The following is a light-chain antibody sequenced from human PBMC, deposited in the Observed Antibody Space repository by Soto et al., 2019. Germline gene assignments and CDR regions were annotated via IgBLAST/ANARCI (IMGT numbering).Light chain of an antibody. CDR1: QSVSRY. V-gene: IGKV3-11*01. J-gene: IGKJ4*01. CDR3: HQRSSWPPT. CDR2: DAS. Sequence: EIVMTQSPVTLSLSPGERATLSCRASQSVSRYLAWYQQKPGQAPRLLIYDASNRATGIPARFSGSGSGTEFTLAISSLEPEDFALYYCHQRSSWPPTFGGGTRVEIK.